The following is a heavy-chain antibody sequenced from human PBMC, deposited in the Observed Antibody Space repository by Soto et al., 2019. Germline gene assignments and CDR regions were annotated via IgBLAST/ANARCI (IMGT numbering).Heavy chain of an antibody. Sequence: QVQLVQSGAEEKKPGASVKVSCKASGYTFTSYAMHWVRQAPGQRLEWMGWINAGNGNTKYSQKFQGRVTITRDTSASTAYMELSSLRYEDTAVYYCARGAAYGDSMPFDYWGQGTLVTVSS. J-gene: IGHJ4*02. V-gene: IGHV1-3*05. CDR2: INAGNGNT. CDR1: GYTFTSYA. D-gene: IGHD4-17*01. CDR3: ARGAAYGDSMPFDY.